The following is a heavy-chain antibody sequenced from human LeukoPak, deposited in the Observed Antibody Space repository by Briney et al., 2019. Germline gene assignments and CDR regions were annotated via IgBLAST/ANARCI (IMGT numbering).Heavy chain of an antibody. D-gene: IGHD2-15*01. Sequence: GRSLRLSCAASGFTFSSYAMHWVRKAQGKGLGRVAVISYDGSNKYYADSVKGRFTISRDNSKSTLYLQMNTLRAEDTAVYYCAKVGRGCYFTPPYFDNWGQGTMVTVSS. J-gene: IGHJ4*02. V-gene: IGHV3-30*04. CDR1: GFTFSSYA. CDR3: AKVGRGCYFTPPYFDN. CDR2: ISYDGSNK.